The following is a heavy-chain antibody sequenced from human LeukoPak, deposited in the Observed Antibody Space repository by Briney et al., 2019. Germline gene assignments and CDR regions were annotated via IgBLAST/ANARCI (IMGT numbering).Heavy chain of an antibody. CDR3: ARGGSHRYFDL. Sequence: SETLSLTCNVSGGSITNYYWTWVRQAPGKELEWIGNIYYSGITDYNPALQSRVTMSVDTAKNHFSLKLTSVTAADTAVYSCARGGSHRYFDLWGRGTLVTVSA. V-gene: IGHV4-59*01. J-gene: IGHJ2*01. CDR2: IYYSGIT. CDR1: GGSITNYY.